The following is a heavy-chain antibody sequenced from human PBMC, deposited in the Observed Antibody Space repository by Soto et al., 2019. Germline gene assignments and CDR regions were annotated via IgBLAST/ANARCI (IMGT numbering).Heavy chain of an antibody. J-gene: IGHJ4*02. Sequence: ASVKVSCKASGYTFTSYYMHWERQAPGQGLECMGIINPSGGSTSYAQKFHGRVTMTRDTSTSTVYMELSSLRSEDTAVYYCGRGGYCGGDCYPSTFDYWGQGTLVTVSS. CDR1: GYTFTSYY. D-gene: IGHD2-21*02. CDR3: GRGGYCGGDCYPSTFDY. CDR2: INPSGGST. V-gene: IGHV1-46*01.